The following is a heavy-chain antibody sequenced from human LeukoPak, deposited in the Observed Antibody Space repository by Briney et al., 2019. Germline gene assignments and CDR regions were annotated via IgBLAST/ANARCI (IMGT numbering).Heavy chain of an antibody. Sequence: GGSLRLSCAASGFTLSNHAMIWVRQAPGKGLEWVSSISGSGAMTYYADSVKGRFTISRDNAMDTLYLQMNSLRADDTAVYYCAKESYDSSGYYSYYYYYMDVWGKGTTVTVSS. D-gene: IGHD3-22*01. J-gene: IGHJ6*03. CDR1: GFTLSNHA. CDR2: ISGSGAMT. CDR3: AKESYDSSGYYSYYYYYMDV. V-gene: IGHV3-23*01.